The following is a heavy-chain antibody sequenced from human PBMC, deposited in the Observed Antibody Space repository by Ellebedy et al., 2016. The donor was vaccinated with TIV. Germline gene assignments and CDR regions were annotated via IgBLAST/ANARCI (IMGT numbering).Heavy chain of an antibody. V-gene: IGHV3-21*01. CDR2: ISSSSSYI. CDR3: ARDLITFGGVSRGMDV. J-gene: IGHJ6*02. CDR1: GFTFSSYS. D-gene: IGHD3-16*01. Sequence: GGSLRLXCAASGFTFSSYSMNWVRQAPGKGLEWVSSISSSSSYIYYADSVKGRFTISRDNAKNSLYLQMNSLRAEDTAVYYCARDLITFGGVSRGMDVWGQGTTVTVSS.